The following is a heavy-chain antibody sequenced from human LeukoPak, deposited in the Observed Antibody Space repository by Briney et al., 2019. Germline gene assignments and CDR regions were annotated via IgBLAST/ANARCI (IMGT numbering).Heavy chain of an antibody. CDR3: STATRFPSHFRDYYYYMDV. CDR1: GFTFSNAW. Sequence: GGSLRLSCAASGFTFSNAWMSWVRQAPGKGLEWVGRILSKTYGATTDYAATVKAGFTYSRDDSSNTQYLQMSGQQTNDTAVYYCSTATRFPSHFRDYYYYMDVWGKGTTVTVSS. D-gene: IGHD3-3*02. J-gene: IGHJ6*03. CDR2: ILSKTYGATT. V-gene: IGHV3-15*01.